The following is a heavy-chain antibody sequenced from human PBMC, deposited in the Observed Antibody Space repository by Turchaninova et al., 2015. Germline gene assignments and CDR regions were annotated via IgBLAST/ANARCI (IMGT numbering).Heavy chain of an antibody. J-gene: IGHJ6*02. CDR2: TNHSGST. CDR3: AKAAAGSYYYYYYGMDV. V-gene: IGHV4-34*01. Sequence: QVQLQQWGAGLLKPSETLSLPCAVYGWSFCGYSWSWIRHPPGKGLEWIGETNHSGSTNYNPSLKSRVTISVDTSKNQFSLKLSSVTAADTAVYYCAKAAAGSYYYYYYGMDVWGQGTTVTVSS. CDR1: GWSFCGYS. D-gene: IGHD6-13*01.